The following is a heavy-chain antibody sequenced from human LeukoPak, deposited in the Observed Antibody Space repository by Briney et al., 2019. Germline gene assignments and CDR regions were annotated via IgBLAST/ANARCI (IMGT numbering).Heavy chain of an antibody. CDR3: ARDRGGGPLGY. Sequence: ASVKVSCKASGYTFSSYGINLVRQAPGQGLEWMGWITTYNGNRNYAQKLQGRVTMTTDTSTSTAYMELRSLRSDDTAVYYCARDRGGGPLGYWGQGTLVTVSS. V-gene: IGHV1-18*01. J-gene: IGHJ4*02. CDR1: GYTFSSYG. CDR2: ITTYNGNR. D-gene: IGHD2-15*01.